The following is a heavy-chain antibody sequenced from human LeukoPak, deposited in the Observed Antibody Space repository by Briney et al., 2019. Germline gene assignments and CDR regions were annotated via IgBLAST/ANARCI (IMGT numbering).Heavy chain of an antibody. CDR3: ARGVGPIF. D-gene: IGHD2/OR15-2a*01. J-gene: IGHJ4*02. CDR1: GYIFTAYY. Sequence: ASVKVSCKASGYIFTAYYMYWVRQAPGQGLEWMGWINPNSGGTNYAQKFQGRVTMARDTSISTAYMELSRLRSDDTAVYYCARGVGPIFWGQGTLVTVSS. CDR2: INPNSGGT. V-gene: IGHV1-2*02.